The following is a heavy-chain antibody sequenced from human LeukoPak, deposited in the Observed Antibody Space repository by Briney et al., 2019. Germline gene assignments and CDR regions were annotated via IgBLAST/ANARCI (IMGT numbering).Heavy chain of an antibody. CDR3: ARSSKGYCSGGSCTSFDY. Sequence: PSETLSLTCAVFGGSFSGYYWSWIRQPAGKGLEWIGRIYTSGSTNYNSSLKSRVTISVNTSKSQFSLKLSSVTAADTAVYYCARSSKGYCSGGSCTSFDYWGQGTLVTVSS. V-gene: IGHV4-4*07. D-gene: IGHD2-15*01. J-gene: IGHJ4*02. CDR1: GGSFSGYY. CDR2: IYTSGST.